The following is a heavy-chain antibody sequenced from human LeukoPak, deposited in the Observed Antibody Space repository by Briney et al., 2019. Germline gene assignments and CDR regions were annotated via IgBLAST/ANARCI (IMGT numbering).Heavy chain of an antibody. V-gene: IGHV1-18*03. J-gene: IGHJ4*02. D-gene: IGHD2-2*01. CDR1: GYTFTNYG. CDR3: ARDIATVVHQD. CDR2: ISAYSGNT. Sequence: GASVKLSCKASGYTFTNYGITWVRQAPGQGLEWVGWISAYSGNTNYVQNFQGRVTMATDTSTGTDYMELRSLRSDDMAIYYSARDIATVVHQDWGQGTLVTVSS.